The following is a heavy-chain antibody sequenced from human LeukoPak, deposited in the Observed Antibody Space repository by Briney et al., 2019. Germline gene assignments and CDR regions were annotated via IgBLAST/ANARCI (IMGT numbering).Heavy chain of an antibody. J-gene: IGHJ4*02. D-gene: IGHD6-19*01. V-gene: IGHV4-34*01. Sequence: SETLSLTCAVYGGSFSGYYWSWIRQPPGKGLEWIGEINHSGSTNYNPSLKSRVTISVDTSKNQFSLKLSSVTAADTAVYYCARTTYSSGWEVDYWGQGTLVTVSS. CDR3: ARTTYSSGWEVDY. CDR1: GGSFSGYY. CDR2: INHSGST.